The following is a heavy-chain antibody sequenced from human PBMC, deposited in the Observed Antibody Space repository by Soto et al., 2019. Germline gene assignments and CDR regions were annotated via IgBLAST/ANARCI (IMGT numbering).Heavy chain of an antibody. J-gene: IGHJ4*02. CDR2: INWSGETA. D-gene: IGHD2-15*01. Sequence: VQVVDSGGGLVQHGRSLRLSCAASGFTFDDYAMHWVRQSPGKGLEWVAGINWSGETAAYADSVKGRFTMSRDNAKNSVYLQMNSLRPEDTAVYYCARDACSGGSCYVDYWGQGTLVTVSS. CDR3: ARDACSGGSCYVDY. V-gene: IGHV3-9*01. CDR1: GFTFDDYA.